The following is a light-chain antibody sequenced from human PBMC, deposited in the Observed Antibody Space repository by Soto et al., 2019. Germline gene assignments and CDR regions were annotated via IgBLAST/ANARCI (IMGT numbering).Light chain of an antibody. J-gene: IGKJ5*01. CDR3: QHRKTWQVT. CDR1: QSVSSY. V-gene: IGKV3-11*01. CDR2: DAS. Sequence: EIVLTQSPVTLSLSPGERSTLSFRASQSVSSYLSWYQQQPGPAPRLLIYDASNKTTGIPASFSGSGSETDFPLTISSLEPEDFAVYYCQHRKTWQVTFGQGTQLEIK.